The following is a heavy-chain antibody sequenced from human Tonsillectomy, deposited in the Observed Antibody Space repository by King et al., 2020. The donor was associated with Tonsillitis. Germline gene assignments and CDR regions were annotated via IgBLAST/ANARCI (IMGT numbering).Heavy chain of an antibody. CDR1: GFTFNNYA. D-gene: IGHD3-3*01. J-gene: IGHJ4*02. CDR2: MSGDGFDT. Sequence: VQLVESGGCLVQPGGSLRLSGVASGFTFNNYAMSWVLQTPGKGLEWVSSMSGDGFDTYYADSVKGRFTISRENSKNTLYLQSNSLRAEDTAIYYCAKSSGRLSIFGIVIMQFDSWGQGTLVTVSS. CDR3: AKSSGRLSIFGIVIMQFDS. V-gene: IGHV3-23*04.